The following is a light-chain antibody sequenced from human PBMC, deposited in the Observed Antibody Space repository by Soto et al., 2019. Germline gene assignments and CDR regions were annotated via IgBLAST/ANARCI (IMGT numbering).Light chain of an antibody. CDR3: GGWDDSLSGPV. Sequence: QSVLTQPPSASGTPGQRVNISCSGSSSNIGSNYVYWYRQIPGTAPKLLIQRNNQRPSGVPARFSGSKSGTPASLAISGLRSEDEADYYCGGWDDSLSGPVFGGGTKVTVL. CDR1: SSNIGSNY. CDR2: RNN. V-gene: IGLV1-47*01. J-gene: IGLJ2*01.